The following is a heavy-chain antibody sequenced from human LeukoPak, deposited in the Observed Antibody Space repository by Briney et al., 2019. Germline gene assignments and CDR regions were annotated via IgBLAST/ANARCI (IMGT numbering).Heavy chain of an antibody. J-gene: IGHJ4*02. CDR2: IHDSGTT. CDR3: VLGARPSGY. CDR1: GVSIITYF. D-gene: IGHD1-26*01. V-gene: IGHV4-59*01. Sequence: KTSETLSLTCTVSGVSIITYFWTWIRQPPGKGLEWIGNIHDSGTTNYNPSLKSRVTMSVGTSKNQFSLKLSSVTAADTAMYDCVLGARPSGYWGQGTLVTVSS.